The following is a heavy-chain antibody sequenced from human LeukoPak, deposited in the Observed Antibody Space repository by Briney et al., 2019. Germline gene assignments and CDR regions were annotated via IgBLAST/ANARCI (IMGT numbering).Heavy chain of an antibody. CDR3: ASSFLTTPKPLAV. V-gene: IGHV1-18*01. J-gene: IGHJ4*02. CDR1: GYTFISYG. D-gene: IGHD3-9*01. CDR2: ISAYNGNT. Sequence: ASVIVSCKASGYTFISYGISWVRQAPGQGLEGMGWISAYNGNTNYSQRLQGRVTMTTDTSRSTAYMELRSLRSDDTAVYYCASSFLTTPKPLAVWGQGTLVTVSS.